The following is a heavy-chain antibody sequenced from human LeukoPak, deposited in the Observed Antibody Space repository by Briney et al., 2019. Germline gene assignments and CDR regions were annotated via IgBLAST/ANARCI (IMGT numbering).Heavy chain of an antibody. V-gene: IGHV3-49*03. D-gene: IGHD3-10*01. Sequence: GGSLSLSCTASGFTFGDYSMSWFRQAPGKGREWVGFIRSKAYGGTKEYAASVKGRFTISRDDSKSIAYLQMNSLKTEDTAVYYCNRVTGDYYGSDEIYYFDYWGQGTLVTVSS. CDR1: GFTFGDYS. CDR2: IRSKAYGGTK. J-gene: IGHJ4*02. CDR3: NRVTGDYYGSDEIYYFDY.